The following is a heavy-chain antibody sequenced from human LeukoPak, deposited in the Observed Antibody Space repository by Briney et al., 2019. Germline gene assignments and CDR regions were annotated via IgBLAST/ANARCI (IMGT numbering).Heavy chain of an antibody. Sequence: EASVKVSCTASGGTFSSYAISWVRQAPGQGLEWMGRIIPILGIANYAQKFQGRVTITADKSTSTAYMELSSLRSEDTAVYYCARTYGSGSYSRDYWGQGTLVTVSS. CDR2: IIPILGIA. CDR1: GGTFSSYA. V-gene: IGHV1-69*04. J-gene: IGHJ4*02. CDR3: ARTYGSGSYSRDY. D-gene: IGHD3-10*01.